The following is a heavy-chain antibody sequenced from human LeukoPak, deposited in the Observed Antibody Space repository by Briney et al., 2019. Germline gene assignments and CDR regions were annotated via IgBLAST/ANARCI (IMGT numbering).Heavy chain of an antibody. CDR3: AKDYKPYDILTGTFDY. CDR2: IRYDGSNK. CDR1: GFTFSCYG. D-gene: IGHD3-9*01. J-gene: IGHJ4*02. V-gene: IGHV3-30*02. Sequence: GGSLRLSCAASGFTFSCYGMHWVRQAPGKGLEWVAFIRYDGSNKYYADSVKGRFTISRDNSKNTLYLQMNSLRAEDTAAYYCAKDYKPYDILTGTFDYWGQGTLVTVSS.